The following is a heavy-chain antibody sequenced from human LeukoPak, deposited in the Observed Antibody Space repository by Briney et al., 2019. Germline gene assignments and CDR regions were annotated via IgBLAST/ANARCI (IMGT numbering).Heavy chain of an antibody. CDR2: INPNSCVT. V-gene: IGHV1-2*02. D-gene: IGHD3-22*01. CDR3: AREYYDSSGLTPDY. J-gene: IGHJ4*02. CDR1: GYAFTGYY. Sequence: ASVKVSCKAYGYAFTGYYMHWVLQAPGQGLEWMGWINPNSCVTNYAQKFQGRVTMTRDTSISTAYMEVSRLRSDDTAVYYCAREYYDSSGLTPDYWGQGTLVTVSS.